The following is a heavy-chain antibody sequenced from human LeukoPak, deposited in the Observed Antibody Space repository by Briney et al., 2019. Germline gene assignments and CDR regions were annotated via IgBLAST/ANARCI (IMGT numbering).Heavy chain of an antibody. J-gene: IGHJ4*02. CDR2: IYHGGST. V-gene: IGHV4-38-2*02. CDR3: ARGGNY. CDR1: GYSISSGNY. Sequence: PSETLSLTCTVSGYSISSGNYWGWIRQPPGKGLEWIGNIYHGGSTHYNPSLKSRVTISVDTSKNQFSLKLSSVTAADTAVYYCARGGNYWGQGTLVTVSS. D-gene: IGHD1-1*01.